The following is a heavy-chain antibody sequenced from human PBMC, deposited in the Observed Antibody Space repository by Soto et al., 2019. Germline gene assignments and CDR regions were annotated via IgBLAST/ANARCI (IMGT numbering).Heavy chain of an antibody. CDR2: IYYSGST. V-gene: IGHV4-39*01. CDR3: ARQGGLHYDY. D-gene: IGHD5-18*01. J-gene: IGHJ4*02. Sequence: PSETLYLTCTVSGGSISSSSYYWGWIRQPPGKGLEWIGSIYYSGSTYYNPSLKSRVTISVDTSKNQFSLKLSSVTAADTAVYYCARQGGLHYDYWGQGTLVTVSS. CDR1: GGSISSSSYY.